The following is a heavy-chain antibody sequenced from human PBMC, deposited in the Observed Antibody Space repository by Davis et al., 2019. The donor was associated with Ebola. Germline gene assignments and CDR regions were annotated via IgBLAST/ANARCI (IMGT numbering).Heavy chain of an antibody. CDR3: ARDRSTVTTMYYYGMDV. V-gene: IGHV1-2*04. D-gene: IGHD4-17*01. CDR1: GYTFTGYY. J-gene: IGHJ6*02. Sequence: ASVKVSCKASGYTFTGYYMHWVRQAPGQGLEWMGWINPNSGGTNYAQKFQGWVTMTRDTSISTAYMELSRLRSDDTAVYYCARDRSTVTTMYYYGMDVWGQGTTVTVSS. CDR2: INPNSGGT.